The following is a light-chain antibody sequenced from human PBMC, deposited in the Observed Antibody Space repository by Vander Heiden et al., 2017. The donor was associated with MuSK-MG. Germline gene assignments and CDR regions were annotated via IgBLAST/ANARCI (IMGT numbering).Light chain of an antibody. Sequence: EIVLTQSPATLSLSPAERATLSCRASQSVSRYLAWYQQKPGQAPRLLITDAFDSATRIPARFSGTGSGTDFTLTILSLEPEDFAVYYCLQRSNWARTFGQGTKVEIK. CDR1: QSVSRY. J-gene: IGKJ1*01. CDR2: DAF. V-gene: IGKV3-11*01. CDR3: LQRSNWART.